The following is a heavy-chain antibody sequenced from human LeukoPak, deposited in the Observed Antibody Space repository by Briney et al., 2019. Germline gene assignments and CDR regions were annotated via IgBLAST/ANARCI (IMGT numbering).Heavy chain of an antibody. J-gene: IGHJ5*02. Sequence: SETLSLTCAVSGYSISSGYYWGWIRQPPGKGLEWIGSIYHSGSTYYNPSLKSRVTISVDTSKNQFCLKLSSVTAADTAVYYCARDRDFWSGQNNWFDPWGQGTMVTVSS. V-gene: IGHV4-38-2*02. CDR1: GYSISSGYY. CDR3: ARDRDFWSGQNNWFDP. CDR2: IYHSGST. D-gene: IGHD3-3*01.